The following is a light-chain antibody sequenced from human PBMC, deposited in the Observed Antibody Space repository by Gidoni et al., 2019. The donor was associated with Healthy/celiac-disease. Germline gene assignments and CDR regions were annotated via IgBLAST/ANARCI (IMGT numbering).Light chain of an antibody. CDR2: GAS. Sequence: EIVLTQSPGTLSLSPGQRATLSCRATQSVSSSYLAWSQQNPGQAPRLLIYGASSRATGIPDRFSGSGSVTDFTLTSSRLEPEDFVVYYCQQYGNSPLTFGGGTTVEI. CDR1: QSVSSSY. CDR3: QQYGNSPLT. V-gene: IGKV3-20*01. J-gene: IGKJ4*01.